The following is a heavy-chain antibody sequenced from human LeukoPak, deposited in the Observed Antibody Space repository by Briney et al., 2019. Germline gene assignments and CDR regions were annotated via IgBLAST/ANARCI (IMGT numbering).Heavy chain of an antibody. J-gene: IGHJ4*02. Sequence: GESLRLSCAASGFTFSSYAMSWVRQAPGKGLEWVSVIYSGGSTYYADSVKGRFTISRDNSKNTLYLQMNSLRAEDTAVYYCARDYYDSSGYYGFDYWGQGTLVTVSS. CDR3: ARDYYDSSGYYGFDY. CDR2: IYSGGST. D-gene: IGHD3-22*01. CDR1: GFTFSSYA. V-gene: IGHV3-66*01.